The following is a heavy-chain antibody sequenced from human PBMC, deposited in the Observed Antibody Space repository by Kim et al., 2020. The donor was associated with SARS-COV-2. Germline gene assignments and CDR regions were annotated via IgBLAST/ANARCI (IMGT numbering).Heavy chain of an antibody. CDR2: FDPENGET. CDR1: GYTLSEMA. CDR3: TVDCGSNTGQARGVFDI. Sequence: ASVKVSCKVSGYTLSEMAMHWVRQTPGKGLDWMGGFDPENGETIYARKFQGRVTMPEDKSTDTAYMELTSLRSDDTAVYYCTVDCGSNTGQARGVFDIWGQGTEVTVAS. V-gene: IGHV1-24*01. D-gene: IGHD2-8*02. J-gene: IGHJ3*02.